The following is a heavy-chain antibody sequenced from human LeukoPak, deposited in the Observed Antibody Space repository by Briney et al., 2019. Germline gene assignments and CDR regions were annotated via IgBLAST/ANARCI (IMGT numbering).Heavy chain of an antibody. V-gene: IGHV3-30*03. D-gene: IGHD6-13*01. Sequence: GGSLRLSCAASGFTFSSYGMHWVRQAPGKGLEWVAVISYDGSNKYYADSVKGRFTIARDNSKNTVYLQMNSLRAEDTAVYYCATQIAAAGILDYWGQGTLVTVSS. CDR2: ISYDGSNK. J-gene: IGHJ4*02. CDR3: ATQIAAAGILDY. CDR1: GFTFSSYG.